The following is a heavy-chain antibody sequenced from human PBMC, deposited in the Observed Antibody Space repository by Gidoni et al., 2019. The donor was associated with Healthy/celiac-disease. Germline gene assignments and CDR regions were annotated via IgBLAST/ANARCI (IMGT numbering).Heavy chain of an antibody. CDR1: GFTFSSYA. D-gene: IGHD3-10*01. V-gene: IGHV3-30-3*01. J-gene: IGHJ6*02. Sequence: QVQLVESGGGVVQPGRSLRLSCAASGFTFSSYAMHWVRQAPGKGLEWVAVISYDGSNKYYADSVKGRFTISRDNSKNTLYLQMNSLRAEDTAVYYCARVSNGSGRRYYYGMDVWGQGTTVTVSS. CDR3: ARVSNGSGRRYYYGMDV. CDR2: ISYDGSNK.